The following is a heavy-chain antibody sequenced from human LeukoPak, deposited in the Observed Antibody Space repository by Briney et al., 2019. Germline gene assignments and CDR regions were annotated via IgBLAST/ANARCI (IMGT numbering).Heavy chain of an antibody. J-gene: IGHJ3*02. CDR1: GYTFTSHG. Sequence: ASVKVSCKASGYTFTSHGIGWVRQAPGQGLEWMGWISAYNGNTNYAQKFQGRVTMTRDTSTSTVYMELSSLRSEDTAVYYCARTYYDYDAFDIWGQGTMVTVSS. V-gene: IGHV1-18*01. CDR2: ISAYNGNT. D-gene: IGHD3-3*01. CDR3: ARTYYDYDAFDI.